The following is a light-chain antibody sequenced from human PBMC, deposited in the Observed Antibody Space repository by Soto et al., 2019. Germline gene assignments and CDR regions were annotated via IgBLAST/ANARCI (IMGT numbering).Light chain of an antibody. J-gene: IGKJ5*01. CDR1: QSVSSY. CDR2: DAS. CDR3: QQRSN. Sequence: EIVLTQSPATLSLSPGERATLSCRASQSVSSYLAWYQQKPGQAPRLLIYDASNRATGIPARFSGSGSGTDFTLPISRLKPEDFAVYSCQQRSNFGQGTRLEI. V-gene: IGKV3-11*01.